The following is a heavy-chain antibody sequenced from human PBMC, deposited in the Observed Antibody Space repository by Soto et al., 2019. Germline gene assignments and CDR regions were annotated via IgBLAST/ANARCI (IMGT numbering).Heavy chain of an antibody. CDR3: ARDHSGYGSIPFDD. V-gene: IGHV4-59*01. D-gene: IGHD5-12*01. J-gene: IGHJ4*01. Sequence: SETLSLTCTVSGGSISSYYWSWIRQPPGKGLEWIGYIYYSGSTNYNPSHKSRVTISVDTSKNQFSLKLSSVTYAYTAVFYCARDHSGYGSIPFDDWGQGTLVTVSS. CDR1: GGSISSYY. CDR2: IYYSGST.